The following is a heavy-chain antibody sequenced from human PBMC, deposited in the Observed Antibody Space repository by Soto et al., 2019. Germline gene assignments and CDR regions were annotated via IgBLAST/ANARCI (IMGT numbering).Heavy chain of an antibody. CDR3: AGANTPVWFGEPIYYYGMDV. Sequence: QVQLVESGGGVVQPGRSLRLSCAASGFTFSSYGMHWVRQAPGKGLEWVAVIWYDGSNKYYADSVKGRFTISRDNSKNTLYLQMNSLRAEDTAVYYCAGANTPVWFGEPIYYYGMDVWGQGTTVTVSS. CDR1: GFTFSSYG. CDR2: IWYDGSNK. J-gene: IGHJ6*02. D-gene: IGHD3-10*01. V-gene: IGHV3-33*01.